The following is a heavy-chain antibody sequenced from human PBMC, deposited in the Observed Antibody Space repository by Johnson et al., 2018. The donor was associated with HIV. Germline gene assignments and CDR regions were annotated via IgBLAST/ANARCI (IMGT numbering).Heavy chain of an antibody. CDR1: GFTFSSYA. J-gene: IGHJ3*02. D-gene: IGHD1-26*01. Sequence: QMLLVESGGGLVQPGGSLRLSCAASGFTFSSYAMHWVRQAPGKGLEWVAVISYDGSNKYYADSVKGRFTISRDNSRNMVYLEMNSLRTEDTAVYYCAKDLGDAVGTTPDAFDIWGQGTTVTVSS. CDR3: AKDLGDAVGTTPDAFDI. V-gene: IGHV3-30-3*01. CDR2: ISYDGSNK.